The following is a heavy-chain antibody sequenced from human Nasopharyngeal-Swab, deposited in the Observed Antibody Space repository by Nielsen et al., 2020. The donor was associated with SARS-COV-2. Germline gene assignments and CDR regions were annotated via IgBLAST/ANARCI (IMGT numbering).Heavy chain of an antibody. CDR2: INPNSGGT. CDR3: AREGEYSYGVPHFDY. Sequence: ASVKVSCKASGYTFTDYYMHWVRQAPGQGLEWMGWINPNSGGTNYAQKFQGRVTMTRDTSISTAYMELSRLRSDDTAVYYCAREGEYSYGVPHFDYWGQGTLVTVSS. CDR1: GYTFTDYY. V-gene: IGHV1-2*02. J-gene: IGHJ4*02. D-gene: IGHD5-18*01.